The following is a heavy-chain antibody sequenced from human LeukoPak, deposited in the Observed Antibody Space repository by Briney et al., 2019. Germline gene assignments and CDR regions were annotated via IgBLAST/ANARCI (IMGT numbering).Heavy chain of an antibody. CDR3: ARDVSSEVVCFFDC. V-gene: IGHV4-39*07. D-gene: IGHD2-8*02. CDR2: IYYSGST. J-gene: IGHJ4*02. CDR1: GGSISSGNFY. Sequence: PSETLSLTCTVSGGSISSGNFYWGWMRPPPGKGLEWIGSIYYSGSTYYNPSLESRITMSVDTSKNLVSLQLYSVTAADAALCYCARDVSSEVVCFFDCWGQGGLVGVCS.